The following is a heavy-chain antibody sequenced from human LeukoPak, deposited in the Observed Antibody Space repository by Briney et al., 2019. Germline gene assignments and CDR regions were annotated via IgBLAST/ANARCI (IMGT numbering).Heavy chain of an antibody. CDR2: ISGSGGST. D-gene: IGHD6-19*01. CDR3: AKRAGFSSGWYEGDAFDI. CDR1: GFTFSSYA. Sequence: GGSLRLSCAASGFTFSSYAMSWVRQAPGKGLEWVSAISGSGGSTYYADSVKGRFTISRDNSKNTLYLQMSSLRAEDTAVYYCAKRAGFSSGWYEGDAFDIWGQGTMVTVSS. V-gene: IGHV3-23*01. J-gene: IGHJ3*02.